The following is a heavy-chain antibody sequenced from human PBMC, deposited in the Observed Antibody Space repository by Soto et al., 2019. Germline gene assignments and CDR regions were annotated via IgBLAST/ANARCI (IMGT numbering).Heavy chain of an antibody. CDR2: SKNKANSYTT. Sequence: EVQLVESGGGWVQPGGSLRLSCAASGFTFSDHYMDWVRQAPGKGLEWVGRSKNKANSYTTEYAASVKGRVTVSRDDSKYALYQQMNSLQTENTAVYYCARSINRSAYPPMDVWGKGTKVTVSS. J-gene: IGHJ6*03. V-gene: IGHV3-72*01. CDR1: GFTFSDHY. D-gene: IGHD3-3*01. CDR3: ARSINRSAYPPMDV.